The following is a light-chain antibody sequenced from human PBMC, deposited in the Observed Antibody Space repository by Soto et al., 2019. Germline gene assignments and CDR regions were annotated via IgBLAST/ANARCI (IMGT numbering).Light chain of an antibody. CDR1: SSDVGYYNY. J-gene: IGLJ1*01. V-gene: IGLV2-14*01. Sequence: HSALTQPASVSGSPGQSITISCTGTSSDVGYYNYVSWYQQYPGKAPKLLIYEVSHRPSGISNRFSGSESGNTASLTISGLQAEDEADYYCSSYTSSSTLVFGTGTKVTVL. CDR3: SSYTSSSTLV. CDR2: EVS.